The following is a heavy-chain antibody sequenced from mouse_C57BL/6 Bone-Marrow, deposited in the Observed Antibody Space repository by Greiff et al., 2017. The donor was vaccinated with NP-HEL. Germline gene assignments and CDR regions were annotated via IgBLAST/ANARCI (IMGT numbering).Heavy chain of an antibody. J-gene: IGHJ4*01. CDR1: GFTFSSYG. V-gene: IGHV5-6*01. D-gene: IGHD3-2*02. CDR3: LTAQATSYYAMDY. Sequence: EVKLMESGGDLVKPGGSLKLSCAASGFTFSSYGMSWVRQTPDKRLEWVATISSGGSYTYYPDSVKGRFTISRDNAKNTLYLQMSSLKSEDTAMYYCLTAQATSYYAMDYWGQGTSVTVSS. CDR2: ISSGGSYT.